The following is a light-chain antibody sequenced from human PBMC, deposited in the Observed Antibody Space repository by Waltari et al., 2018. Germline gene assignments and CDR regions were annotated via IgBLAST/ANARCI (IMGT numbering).Light chain of an antibody. Sequence: DILVTHSPSSLSASVGDRVTITCRASQTINTYINWFQQKPGKAPKLLIYGASTLQSGVPSRFSGSGLGTVFTLTINNLQPEDVATYHCQQSYSSPLSFGQGTKLEI. CDR3: QQSYSSPLS. V-gene: IGKV1-39*01. CDR2: GAS. CDR1: QTINTY. J-gene: IGKJ2*03.